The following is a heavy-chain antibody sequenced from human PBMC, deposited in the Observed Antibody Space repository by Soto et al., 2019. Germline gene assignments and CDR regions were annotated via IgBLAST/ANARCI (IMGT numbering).Heavy chain of an antibody. D-gene: IGHD3-10*01. CDR3: TRDAISMVRGTHNWFEP. V-gene: IGHV3-23*01. CDR2: ISGNGIST. J-gene: IGHJ5*02. CDR1: GFTFNNYA. Sequence: PGGSLRLSCAASGFTFNNYAMSWVRQAPGKGLEWVSAISGNGISTYYADSVRGRFTISRDNSENTLFLQMNRLRADDTAVYYCTRDAISMVRGTHNWFEPWGQGTLVTVSS.